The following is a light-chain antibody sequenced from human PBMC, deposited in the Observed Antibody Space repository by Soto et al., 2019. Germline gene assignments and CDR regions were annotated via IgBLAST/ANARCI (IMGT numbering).Light chain of an antibody. CDR2: GAS. CDR3: QQYNNWPPWT. V-gene: IGKV3-15*01. J-gene: IGKJ1*01. CDR1: QSVSNS. Sequence: EIVMTQSPATLSVSPGERATLSCRASQSVSNSLAWYQQKPGQAPRLLIYGASTRATGIPARFSGSGSGTEFTLTISSLQYEDFAVYYCQQYNNWPPWTFGQGTKVEIK.